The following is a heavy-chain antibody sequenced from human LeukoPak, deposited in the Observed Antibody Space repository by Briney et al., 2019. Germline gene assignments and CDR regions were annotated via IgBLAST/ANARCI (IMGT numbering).Heavy chain of an antibody. CDR3: ARAPLSGNSYSGSYYPDY. J-gene: IGHJ4*02. CDR2: IKEDGTET. Sequence: GGSLRLSCAASGFMFSSNWMSWVRLAPGKGLEWVANIKEDGTETYYVDSVKGRFTISRDNAKNSLYLQMHSLRAEDTAVYYCARAPLSGNSYSGSYYPDYWGQGTLVTVSS. D-gene: IGHD1-26*01. V-gene: IGHV3-7*01. CDR1: GFMFSSNW.